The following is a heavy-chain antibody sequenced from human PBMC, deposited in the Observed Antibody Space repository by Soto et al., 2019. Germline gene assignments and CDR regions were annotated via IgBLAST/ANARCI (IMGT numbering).Heavy chain of an antibody. CDR3: AKPGYLEQWLVRGYFDY. J-gene: IGHJ4*02. Sequence: PGGSLRLSCAASGFTFSSYAMSWVRQAPGKGPEWVSAISSTGATTHYADSVKGRFIISRDNSKNTLYLQMNSLRAEDTAVYYCAKPGYLEQWLVRGYFDYWGQGTMVPV. CDR2: ISSTGATT. V-gene: IGHV3-23*01. CDR1: GFTFSSYA. D-gene: IGHD6-19*01.